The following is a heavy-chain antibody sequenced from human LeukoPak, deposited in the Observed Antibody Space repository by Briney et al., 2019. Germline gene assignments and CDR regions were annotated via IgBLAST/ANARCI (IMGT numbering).Heavy chain of an antibody. V-gene: IGHV3-23*01. CDR3: AKAGRIVVVVAATPFDP. Sequence: GGSLRLSCSASGFTFRNFAISWVRQAPGKGLEWVSSIGGGDTHYADSVKGRFTISRDDSRSTVDLQMSSLRAEDTAVYYCAKAGRIVVVVAATPFDPWGQGTLVTVSS. CDR1: GFTFRNFA. CDR2: IGGGDT. D-gene: IGHD2-15*01. J-gene: IGHJ5*02.